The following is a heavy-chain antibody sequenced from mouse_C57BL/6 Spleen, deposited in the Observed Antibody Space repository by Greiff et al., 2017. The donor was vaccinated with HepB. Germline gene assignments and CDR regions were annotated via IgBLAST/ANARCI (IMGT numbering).Heavy chain of an antibody. V-gene: IGHV1-69*01. CDR3: ARNYYGSLYYFDY. CDR1: GYTFTSYW. Sequence: VQLQQSGAELVMPGASVKLSCKASGYTFTSYWMHWVKPRPGQGLEWIGEIDPSDSYTNYNQKFKGKSTLTVDKSSSTAYMQLSSLTSEDSAVYYCARNYYGSLYYFDYWGQGTTLTVSS. D-gene: IGHD1-1*01. CDR2: IDPSDSYT. J-gene: IGHJ2*01.